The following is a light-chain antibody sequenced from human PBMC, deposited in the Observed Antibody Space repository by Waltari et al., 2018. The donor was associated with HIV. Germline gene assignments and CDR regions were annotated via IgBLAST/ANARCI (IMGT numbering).Light chain of an antibody. V-gene: IGLV1-47*01. CDR1: SSNIGRNF. CDR3: ATWEDSLGGYVV. CDR2: RDN. J-gene: IGLJ2*01. Sequence: QSVVTQPPSASGNPGQRVTISCSGGSSNIGRNFVYWSQQFPGKAPQLLIYRDNQRPSGVPDRFSGSKSGTSASLAISGLQSDDEASYHCATWEDSLGGYVVFGGGTKLTVL.